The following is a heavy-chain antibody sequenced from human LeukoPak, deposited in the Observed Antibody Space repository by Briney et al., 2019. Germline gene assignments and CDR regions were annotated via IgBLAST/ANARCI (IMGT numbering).Heavy chain of an antibody. V-gene: IGHV3-23*01. CDR1: GGTFSSYA. D-gene: IGHD6-13*01. CDR2: ISGSGGST. J-gene: IGHJ4*02. Sequence: SCKASGGTFSSYAMSWVRQAPGKGLEWVSAISGSGGSTYYADSVKGRFTISRDNSKNTLYLQMNSLRAEDTAVYYCAKSMAFSAAAASFDYWGQGTLVTVSS. CDR3: AKSMAFSAAAASFDY.